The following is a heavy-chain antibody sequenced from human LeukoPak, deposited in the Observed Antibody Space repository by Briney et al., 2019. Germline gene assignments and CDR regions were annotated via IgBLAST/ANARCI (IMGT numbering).Heavy chain of an antibody. D-gene: IGHD5-18*01. CDR2: IIPIFGTA. V-gene: IGHV1-69*05. CDR3: AMGGIQLRMVLLDY. J-gene: IGHJ4*02. CDR1: GYTFTSYA. Sequence: SVKVSCKASGYTFTSYAISWVRQAPGQGLEWMGRIIPIFGTANYAQKFQGRVTITTDESTSTAYMELSSLRSEDTAVYYCAMGGIQLRMVLLDYWGQGTLVTVSS.